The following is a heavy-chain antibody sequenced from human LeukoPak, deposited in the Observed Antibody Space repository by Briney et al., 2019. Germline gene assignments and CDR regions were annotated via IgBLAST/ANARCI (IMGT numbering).Heavy chain of an antibody. Sequence: GGSLRLSCAASGFTVSSNYMSWIRQALGKGLEWVSVIFSGGSTSYSDSVQGRFTISRDNSKNTLYLQMNSLRAEDTAVYYCAKVRAARTLTDAFDIWGQGTMVTVSS. CDR3: AKVRAARTLTDAFDI. CDR1: GFTVSSNY. J-gene: IGHJ3*02. CDR2: IFSGGST. D-gene: IGHD6-6*01. V-gene: IGHV3-53*01.